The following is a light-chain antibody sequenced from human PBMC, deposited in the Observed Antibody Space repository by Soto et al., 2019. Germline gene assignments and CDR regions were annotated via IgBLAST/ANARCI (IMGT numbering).Light chain of an antibody. Sequence: IEMKQSPATLSVSQVERATGCCRASQNIISNLAWYQQKPGQAPRLLIYDASTRATGIPARFSGSGSGTDFTLTISSLEPEDFAVYYCQQRSSWPLTFGQGTRLEI. J-gene: IGKJ5*01. CDR3: QQRSSWPLT. CDR2: DAS. CDR1: QNIISN. V-gene: IGKV3-11*01.